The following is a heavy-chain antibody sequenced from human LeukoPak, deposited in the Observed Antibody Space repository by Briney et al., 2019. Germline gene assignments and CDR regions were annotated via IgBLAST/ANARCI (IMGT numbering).Heavy chain of an antibody. CDR2: IKQDGSQK. J-gene: IGHJ3*02. Sequence: GGSLRLSCAASGFTFSSYWMSWVRQAPGKGLEWVATIKQDGSQKEYVDFVKGRFTISRDNAKNSLSLQMNSLRAEDTAVYYCASEGAVVKFDAFDIWGQGTMVTVSS. V-gene: IGHV3-7*04. CDR1: GFTFSSYW. D-gene: IGHD6-19*01. CDR3: ASEGAVVKFDAFDI.